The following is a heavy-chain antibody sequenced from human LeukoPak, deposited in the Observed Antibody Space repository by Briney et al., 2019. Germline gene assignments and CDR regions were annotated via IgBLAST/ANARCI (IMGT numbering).Heavy chain of an antibody. V-gene: IGHV1-2*02. Sequence: SVKVSCKASGYTFTGYYMHWVRQAPGQGLEWMGWINPNSGGTNYAQKFQGRVTMTRDTSISTAYMELSRLRSDDAAVYYCARGSVTMVRGAPMDVWGKGTTVTVSS. D-gene: IGHD3-10*01. CDR3: ARGSVTMVRGAPMDV. J-gene: IGHJ6*03. CDR2: INPNSGGT. CDR1: GYTFTGYY.